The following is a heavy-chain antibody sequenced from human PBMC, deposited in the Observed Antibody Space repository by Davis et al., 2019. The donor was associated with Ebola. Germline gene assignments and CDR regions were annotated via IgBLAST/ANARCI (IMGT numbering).Heavy chain of an antibody. CDR3: ASGKSENSYFDY. D-gene: IGHD1-26*01. J-gene: IGHJ4*02. CDR2: ISYDGRNK. V-gene: IGHV3-30*03. CDR1: GFTFSSYG. Sequence: GESLKISCAASGFTFSSYGMHWVRQAPGKGLEWVAVISYDGRNKYYVDSVKGRFTISRDNSKNTLYLQMNSLRAEDTAVYYCASGKSENSYFDYWGQGTLVTVSS.